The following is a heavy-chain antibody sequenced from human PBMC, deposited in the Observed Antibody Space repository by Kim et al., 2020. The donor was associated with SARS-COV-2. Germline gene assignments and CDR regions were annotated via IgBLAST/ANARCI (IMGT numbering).Heavy chain of an antibody. CDR3: ARGRAGVVPSPIMGLGPYYDYYALDV. V-gene: IGHV4-34*01. CDR1: VGSFSGYH. Sequence: SETLSLTCAVYVGSFSGYHWTWIRQSPGKGLEWIGEINESGATNYNPSLKSRVAISVDTSKNQFSLKVKSVTAADTAVYFCARGRAGVVPSPIMGLGPYYDYYALDVWGQGTTVSVSS. J-gene: IGHJ6*02. CDR2: INESGAT. D-gene: IGHD3-3*01.